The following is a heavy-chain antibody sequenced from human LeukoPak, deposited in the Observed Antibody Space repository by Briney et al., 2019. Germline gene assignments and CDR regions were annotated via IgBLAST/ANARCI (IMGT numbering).Heavy chain of an antibody. Sequence: GGSLRLSCAASGFTFSSYAMSWVRQAPGKGLEWVSAISGSGGSTYYADSVKGRFTISRDDSKNTLYLQMNSLRAEDTAVYYCAKSPPTLFTTAYYYYMDVWGKGTTVTVSS. J-gene: IGHJ6*03. CDR3: AKSPPTLFTTAYYYYMDV. D-gene: IGHD2-21*02. V-gene: IGHV3-23*01. CDR2: ISGSGGST. CDR1: GFTFSSYA.